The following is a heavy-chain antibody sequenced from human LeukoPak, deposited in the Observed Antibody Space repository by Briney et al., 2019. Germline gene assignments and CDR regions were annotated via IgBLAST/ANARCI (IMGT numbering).Heavy chain of an antibody. CDR1: EFSVGSNY. Sequence: GGSLRLSCAASEFSVGSNYMTWVRQAPGKGLEWVSSISSDSNYIYYADSVKGRFTISRDNAKNSLYLQMNSLRAEDTAVYYCARSVTMIVDWFDPWGQGTLVTVSS. CDR3: ARSVTMIVDWFDP. V-gene: IGHV3-21*01. CDR2: ISSDSNYI. J-gene: IGHJ5*02. D-gene: IGHD3-22*01.